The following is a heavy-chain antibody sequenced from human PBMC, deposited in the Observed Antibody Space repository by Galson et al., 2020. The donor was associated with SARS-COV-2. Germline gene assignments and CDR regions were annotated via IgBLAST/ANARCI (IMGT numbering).Heavy chain of an antibody. V-gene: IGHV4-59*01. Sequence: ETSETLSLTCSASDGPISSYYWSWIRQPPGKGLEWIGYISYSGSTNYNPSLRSRVTISVDMSKNQFSLKLSSVTAADTAVYYCARDPAPLYGDNYYYGMDVWGRGTTVTVSS. J-gene: IGHJ6*02. CDR1: DGPISSYY. D-gene: IGHD4-17*01. CDR3: ARDPAPLYGDNYYYGMDV. CDR2: ISYSGST.